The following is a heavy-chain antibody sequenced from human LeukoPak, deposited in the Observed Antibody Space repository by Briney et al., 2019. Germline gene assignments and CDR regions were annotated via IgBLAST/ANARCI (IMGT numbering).Heavy chain of an antibody. CDR3: ARDPQPIAVAGSWFDP. J-gene: IGHJ5*02. V-gene: IGHV3-30-3*01. CDR1: GFTFSSYA. CDR2: ISYDGSNK. Sequence: PGGSLRLSCAASGFTFSSYAMHWVRQAPGKGLEWVAVISYDGSNKYYADSVKGRFTISRDNSKNTLYLQMNSLRAEDTAVYYCARDPQPIAVAGSWFDPWGQGTLVTVSS. D-gene: IGHD6-19*01.